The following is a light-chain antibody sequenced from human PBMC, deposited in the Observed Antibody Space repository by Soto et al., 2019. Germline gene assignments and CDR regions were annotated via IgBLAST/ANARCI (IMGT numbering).Light chain of an antibody. V-gene: IGLV2-14*01. Sequence: QSALTQPASVSGSPGQSITISCTGTSSDIGRYNYVSWYQQHPGKAPRLVISGVNKRPSGISNRFSGSKSGNTASLTISGLQAEDEADYYCCSYAGCSNWVFGGGTKVTVL. CDR2: GVN. J-gene: IGLJ3*02. CDR3: CSYAGCSNWV. CDR1: SSDIGRYNY.